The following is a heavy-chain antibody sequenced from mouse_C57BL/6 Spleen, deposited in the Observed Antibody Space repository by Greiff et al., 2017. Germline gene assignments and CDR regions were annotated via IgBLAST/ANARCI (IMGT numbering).Heavy chain of an antibody. CDR1: GYTFTNYW. CDR2: IYPGGGYT. CDR3: ARGRDYYAMDY. V-gene: IGHV1-63*01. J-gene: IGHJ4*01. Sequence: LQESGAELVRPGTSVKMSCKASGYTFTNYWIGWAKQRPGHGLEWIGDIYPGGGYTNYNEKFKGKATLTADKSSSTAYMQFSSLTSEDSAIYYCARGRDYYAMDYWGQGTSVTVSS.